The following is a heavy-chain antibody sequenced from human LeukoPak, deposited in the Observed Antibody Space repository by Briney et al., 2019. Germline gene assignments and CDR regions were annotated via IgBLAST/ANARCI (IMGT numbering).Heavy chain of an antibody. V-gene: IGHV1-2*02. J-gene: IGHJ4*02. CDR2: INPNSGGT. CDR1: GYTFTGYY. Sequence: GASVKVSCKASGYTFTGYYMHWVRQAPGQGLEWMGWINPNSGGTNYAQKFQGRVTMTRDTSISTAYMELSRLRSDDTAVYYCARASRDGYNYRYYFDYWGQGTLVTVSS. D-gene: IGHD5-24*01. CDR3: ARASRDGYNYRYYFDY.